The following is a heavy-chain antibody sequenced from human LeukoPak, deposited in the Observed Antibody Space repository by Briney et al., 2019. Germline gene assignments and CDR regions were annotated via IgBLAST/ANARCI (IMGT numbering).Heavy chain of an antibody. J-gene: IGHJ3*02. CDR1: GFTFSSYG. D-gene: IGHD6-19*01. CDR2: IWYDGSNK. V-gene: IGHV3-33*01. CDR3: ARIGSSGWLSWSAFDI. Sequence: GGSPRLSCAASGFTFSSYGMHWVRQAPGKGVEWVAVIWYDGSNKYYADSVKGRFTISRDNSKNTLYLQMNSLRAEDTAVYYCARIGSSGWLSWSAFDIWGQGTMVTVSS.